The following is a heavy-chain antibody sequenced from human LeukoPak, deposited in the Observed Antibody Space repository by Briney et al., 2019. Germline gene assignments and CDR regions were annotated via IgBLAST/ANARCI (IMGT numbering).Heavy chain of an antibody. CDR3: ARRYGYCSSTSCYNWFDP. D-gene: IGHD2-2*03. V-gene: IGHV3-30*03. Sequence: GGSLRLSCAASGFTFSSYGMHWVRQAPGKGLEWVAVISHDGSNSYYADSVKGRFTISRDNAKNSLYLQMNSLRAEDTALYYCARRYGYCSSTSCYNWFDPWGQGTLVTVSS. J-gene: IGHJ5*02. CDR2: ISHDGSNS. CDR1: GFTFSSYG.